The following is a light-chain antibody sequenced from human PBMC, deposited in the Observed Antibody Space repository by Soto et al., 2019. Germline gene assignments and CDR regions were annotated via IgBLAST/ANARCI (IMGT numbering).Light chain of an antibody. Sequence: QSALTQPASVSGSIGQSITISCTGTSSDVGGYNYVSWYQQHPGKAPKLMIYDVSNRPSGVSNRFSGSKSGNTASLTISGLQAEDEADYYCSSYTSSSTPVFGGGTKVTVL. V-gene: IGLV2-14*01. J-gene: IGLJ2*01. CDR3: SSYTSSSTPV. CDR1: SSDVGGYNY. CDR2: DVS.